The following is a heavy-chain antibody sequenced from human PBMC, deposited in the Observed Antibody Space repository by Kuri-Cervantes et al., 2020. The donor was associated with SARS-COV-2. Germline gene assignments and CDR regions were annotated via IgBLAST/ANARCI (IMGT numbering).Heavy chain of an antibody. CDR1: GYSIIRGYY. CDR2: IYHSGST. Sequence: GSLRLSWAVPGYSIIRGYYWGWIRQPPGKGLEWIGSIYHSGSTYYNPSLKSRVTISADSSKNRFSLELSSVTAADTAVYYCARAGLLVLPLTSVYSTTRGYYFAYWGQGALVTVSS. D-gene: IGHD6-13*01. J-gene: IGHJ4*02. V-gene: IGHV4-38-2*01. CDR3: ARAGLLVLPLTSVYSTTRGYYFAY.